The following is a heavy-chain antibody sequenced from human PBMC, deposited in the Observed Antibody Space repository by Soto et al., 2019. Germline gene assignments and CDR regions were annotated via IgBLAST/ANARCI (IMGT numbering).Heavy chain of an antibody. CDR2: ISYDGSNK. CDR3: AKDHERITMVVVVSIDY. J-gene: IGHJ4*02. V-gene: IGHV3-30*18. D-gene: IGHD3-22*01. CDR1: GFTFSGYG. Sequence: QVQLVESGGGVVQPGRSLRLSCAASGFTFSGYGMQWVRQAPGKGLEWVAVISYDGSNKYYPDSVKGRFTISRDNSKNTLYLQMNSLRAEDTAVYYCAKDHERITMVVVVSIDYWGQGTLVTVSS.